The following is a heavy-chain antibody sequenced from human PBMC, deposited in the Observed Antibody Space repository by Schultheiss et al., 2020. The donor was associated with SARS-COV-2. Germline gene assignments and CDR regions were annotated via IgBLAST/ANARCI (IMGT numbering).Heavy chain of an antibody. CDR2: IYYSGST. CDR1: GGSISSSSYY. D-gene: IGHD2-2*02. V-gene: IGHV4-31*03. Sequence: SQTLSLTCTVSGGSISSSSYYWGWIRQPPGKGLEWIGYIYYSGSTYYNPSLKSRVTISVDTSKNQFSLKLSSVTAADTAVYYCAREGYCSSTSCYSWLYYYYMDVWGKGTTVTVSS. CDR3: AREGYCSSTSCYSWLYYYYMDV. J-gene: IGHJ6*03.